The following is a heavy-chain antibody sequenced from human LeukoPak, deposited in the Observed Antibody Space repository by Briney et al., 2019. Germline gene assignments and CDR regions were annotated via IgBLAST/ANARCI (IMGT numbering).Heavy chain of an antibody. CDR2: INPNSGGT. V-gene: IGHV1-2*02. J-gene: IGHJ4*02. Sequence: ASVKVSCKASGYTFTGYYIHWVRQAPGQGLEWMGWINPNSGGTNYAQKFQGRVTMTRDTSISTAYMELSRLRSDDTAVYYCARDTDRTTVTTADYWGQGTLVTVSS. D-gene: IGHD4-11*01. CDR3: ARDTDRTTVTTADY. CDR1: GYTFTGYY.